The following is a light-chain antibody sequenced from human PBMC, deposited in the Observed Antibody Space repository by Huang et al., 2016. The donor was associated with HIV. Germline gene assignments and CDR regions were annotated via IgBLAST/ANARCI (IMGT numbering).Light chain of an antibody. J-gene: IGKJ2*01. CDR1: HDITNS. CDR2: YAS. CDR3: QQYDNLPYT. Sequence: DIQMTQSPSSLSASVGDRVTITCQASHDITNSLNWYQQKPGKAPKLLIYYASNLETGVPSRFSGGGSGTDFTFTINSLQPEDIATYYCQQYDNLPYTFGQGTELEIK. V-gene: IGKV1-33*01.